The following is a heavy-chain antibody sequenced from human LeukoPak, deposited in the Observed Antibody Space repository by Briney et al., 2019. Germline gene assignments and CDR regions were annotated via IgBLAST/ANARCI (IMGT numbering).Heavy chain of an antibody. CDR2: IKQDGSER. Sequence: PGGSLRLSCAVSGFSVSGYWMSWVRQAPGKGLEWVANIKQDGSERYYVDSVKGRFTISRDNAKNSLYLQMNSLRAEDTALYYCARYSSSWARAFDIWGQGTMATVSS. CDR1: GFSVSGYW. J-gene: IGHJ3*02. D-gene: IGHD6-13*01. CDR3: ARYSSSWARAFDI. V-gene: IGHV3-7*03.